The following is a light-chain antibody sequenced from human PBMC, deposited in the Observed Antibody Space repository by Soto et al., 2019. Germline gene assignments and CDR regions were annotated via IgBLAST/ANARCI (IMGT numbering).Light chain of an antibody. CDR1: QNIIFY. CDR2: AAS. J-gene: IGKJ5*01. CDR3: QQYNSYSIT. Sequence: DIQMTQSPSSLSASVGDRVTITCRASQNIIFYLNWYQQKPGEAPKLLIYAASNLQSGVPSRFSGSGSGTEFTLTISSLQPDDFATYYCQQYNSYSITFGQGTRLEI. V-gene: IGKV1-39*01.